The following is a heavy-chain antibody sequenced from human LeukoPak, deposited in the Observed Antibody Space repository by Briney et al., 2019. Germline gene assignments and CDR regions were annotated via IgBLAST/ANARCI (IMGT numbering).Heavy chain of an antibody. CDR2: IYYSGST. J-gene: IGHJ5*02. D-gene: IGHD2-2*01. V-gene: IGHV4-61*01. Sequence: PSETLSLTCTVSGGSVSSGSYYWSWIRQPPGKGLEWIGYIYYSGSTNYNPSLKSRVTISVDTSKNQFSLKLSSVTAADTAVYYCARSLGYCSSTSCQGSWFDPWGQGTLVTVSS. CDR3: ARSLGYCSSTSCQGSWFDP. CDR1: GGSVSSGSYY.